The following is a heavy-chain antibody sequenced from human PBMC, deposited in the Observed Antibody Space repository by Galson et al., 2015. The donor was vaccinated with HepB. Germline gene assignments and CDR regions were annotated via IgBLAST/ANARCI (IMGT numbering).Heavy chain of an antibody. Sequence: SLRLSCAASGFTFSSYAMHWVRQAPGKGLEWVAVISYDGSNKYYADSVKGRFTISRDNSKNTLYLQMNSLRAEDTAVYYCARDPQGYSNYYFDYWGQGTLVTVSS. J-gene: IGHJ4*02. V-gene: IGHV3-30*04. CDR3: ARDPQGYSNYYFDY. CDR2: ISYDGSNK. CDR1: GFTFSSYA. D-gene: IGHD4-11*01.